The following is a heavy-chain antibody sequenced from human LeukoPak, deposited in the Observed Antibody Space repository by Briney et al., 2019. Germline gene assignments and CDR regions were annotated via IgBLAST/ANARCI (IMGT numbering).Heavy chain of an antibody. D-gene: IGHD3-22*01. CDR1: GYTFTGYY. J-gene: IGHJ4*02. CDR2: INPNSGGT. V-gene: IGHV1-2*02. CDR3: ARYYYDSSGPFPFDY. Sequence: ASVKVSCKASGYTFTGYYMHWVRQAPGQGLEWMGWINPNSGGTNYAQKFQGRVTMTRDTSISTAYMELSRLRSDDTAVYYCARYYYDSSGPFPFDYWGQGTLVTVSS.